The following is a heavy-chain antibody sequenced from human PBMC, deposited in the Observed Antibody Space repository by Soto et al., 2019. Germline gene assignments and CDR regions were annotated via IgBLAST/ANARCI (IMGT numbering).Heavy chain of an antibody. D-gene: IGHD2-15*01. V-gene: IGHV1-69*13. J-gene: IGHJ6*02. CDR1: GGTFSSYA. CDR2: IIPIFGTA. Sequence: GASVKVSCKASGGTFSSYAISWVRQAPGQGLEWMGGIIPIFGTANYAQKFQGRVTITADESTSTAYMELSSLRSEDTAVYYCARDLGYCSGGSCYWVYYYYGMDVWGQGTTVTV. CDR3: ARDLGYCSGGSCYWVYYYYGMDV.